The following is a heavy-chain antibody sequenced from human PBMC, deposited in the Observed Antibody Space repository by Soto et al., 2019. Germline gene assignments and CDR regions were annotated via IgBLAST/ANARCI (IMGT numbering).Heavy chain of an antibody. CDR3: ARGYNGMDV. CDR1: GGSFIGYS. CDR2: VSHSGRT. V-gene: IGHV4-34*01. Sequence: SETLSLTSALYGGSFIGYSWSWIRQPPGKGVDSMGEVSHSGRTNYNPSLQSRVTISVDPSKNQFSLKLSSVTAADTAVYYCARGYNGMDVRGQGTTVTVSS. J-gene: IGHJ6*02. D-gene: IGHD3-10*01.